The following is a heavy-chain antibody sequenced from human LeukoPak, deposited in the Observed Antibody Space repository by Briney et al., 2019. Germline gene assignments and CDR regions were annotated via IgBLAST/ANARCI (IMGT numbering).Heavy chain of an antibody. J-gene: IGHJ3*02. V-gene: IGHV3-23*01. CDR3: AKRKGAYDSSGYYYGARAFDI. CDR2: ISGSGGST. D-gene: IGHD3-22*01. Sequence: GSLRLSCAASGFTFSSYAMSWVRQAPGKGLEWVSAISGSGGSTYYADSVKGRFTISRDNSKNTLYLQMNSLRAEDTAVYYCAKRKGAYDSSGYYYGARAFDIWGQGTMVTVSS. CDR1: GFTFSSYA.